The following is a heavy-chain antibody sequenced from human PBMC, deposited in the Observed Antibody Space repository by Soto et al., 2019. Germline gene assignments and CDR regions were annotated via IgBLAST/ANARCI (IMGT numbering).Heavy chain of an antibody. J-gene: IGHJ4*02. CDR3: PRTGRDWRALNC. CDR1: NDSISTYY. V-gene: IGHV4-59*08. D-gene: IGHD2-21*02. Sequence: QVQLQESGPGLVKPSETLSLTCTGSNDSISTYYWTWTRQPPGKGLEWIGCIYYSGSTNYNPSLHSRVSISADTSKYQFSLNMNSGTAAGVAVYYCPRTGRDWRALNCWGQGTLVAVSS. CDR2: IYYSGST.